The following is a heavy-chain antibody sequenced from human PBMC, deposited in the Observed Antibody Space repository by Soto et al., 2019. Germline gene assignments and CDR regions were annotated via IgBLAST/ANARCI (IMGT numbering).Heavy chain of an antibody. CDR2: IWYDGSNK. J-gene: IGHJ4*02. V-gene: IGHV3-33*01. CDR3: ASAFYDSSGYQDY. Sequence: QVQLVESEGGVVQPGRSLRLSCAASGFTFSSYGMHWVRQAPGKGLEWVAVIWYDGSNKYYADSVKGRFTISRDNSKNTLYLQMNSLRAEDTAVYYCASAFYDSSGYQDYWGQGTLVTVSS. CDR1: GFTFSSYG. D-gene: IGHD3-22*01.